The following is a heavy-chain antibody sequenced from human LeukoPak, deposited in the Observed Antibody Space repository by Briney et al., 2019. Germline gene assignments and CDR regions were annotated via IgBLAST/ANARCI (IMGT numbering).Heavy chain of an antibody. V-gene: IGHV3-21*01. CDR2: VNTVSSYI. CDR1: GFTFSDYS. CDR3: ARLRRNSGRSDFFYYYDH. J-gene: IGHJ4*02. Sequence: RGGSLRLSCAAAGFTFSDYSMNWVRQAAGKGLEWVASVNTVSSYIYYADSMRGRFTISRDNAKNSLFLQMNSLRAEDTAVYYCARLRRNSGRSDFFYYYDHWGQGTLVTVSS. D-gene: IGHD2-15*01.